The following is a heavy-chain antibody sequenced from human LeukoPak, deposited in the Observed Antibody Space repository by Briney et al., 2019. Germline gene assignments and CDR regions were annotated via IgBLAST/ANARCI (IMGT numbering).Heavy chain of an antibody. CDR3: AKTTYYYDSSGYYLDY. CDR2: ISYDGTNK. CDR1: GFTFSSYG. J-gene: IGHJ4*02. D-gene: IGHD3-22*01. Sequence: GGSLRLSCAASGFTFSSYGRHWVRPAPGKGLEWVAVISYDGTNKYYADSVKGRFTISRDNSKNTLYLQMNSLRAEDTAVYYCAKTTYYYDSSGYYLDYWGQGTLVTVSS. V-gene: IGHV3-30*18.